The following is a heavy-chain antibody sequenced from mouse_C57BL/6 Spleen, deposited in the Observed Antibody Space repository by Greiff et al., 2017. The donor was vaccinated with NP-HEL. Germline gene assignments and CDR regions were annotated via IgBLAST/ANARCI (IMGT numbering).Heavy chain of an antibody. Sequence: VQLQQSGPELVKPGASVKIPCKASGYTFTDYNMDWVKQSHGKSLEWIGDINPNNGGTIYNQKFKGKATLTVDESSSTAYMELRSLTSEDTAVYYCARNYYGSSYVGYWYFDVWGTGTTVTVSS. D-gene: IGHD1-1*01. CDR3: ARNYYGSSYVGYWYFDV. CDR1: GYTFTDYN. CDR2: INPNNGGT. J-gene: IGHJ1*03. V-gene: IGHV1-18*01.